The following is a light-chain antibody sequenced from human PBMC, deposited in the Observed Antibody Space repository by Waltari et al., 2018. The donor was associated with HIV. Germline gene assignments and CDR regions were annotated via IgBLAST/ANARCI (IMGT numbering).Light chain of an antibody. CDR3: SSYAGSDIYVV. CDR2: EVS. CDR1: SSDVGGYNY. Sequence: QSALTQPPSASGSLGQSVTISCSGTSSDVGGYNYVPWYQQHPGKAPKLMIYEVSKRPSGVPNSFSGSKSGNTASLTVSGLQAEDEADYYCSSYAGSDIYVVFGGGTKLTVL. J-gene: IGLJ2*01. V-gene: IGLV2-8*01.